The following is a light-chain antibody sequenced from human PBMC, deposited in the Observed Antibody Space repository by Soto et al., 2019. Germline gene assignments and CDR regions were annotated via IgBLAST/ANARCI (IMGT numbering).Light chain of an antibody. V-gene: IGKV1-27*01. Sequence: DIQMTQSPSSLSASVGDRVTITCRASQGISNYLAWYQQKPGKVPKLLIYSASTLQSGVPSRFSGSGAGTDVTLTNGSLQHEDVATYYCQKYNSGAFGQGIMVEI. CDR2: SAS. J-gene: IGKJ1*01. CDR3: QKYNSGA. CDR1: QGISNY.